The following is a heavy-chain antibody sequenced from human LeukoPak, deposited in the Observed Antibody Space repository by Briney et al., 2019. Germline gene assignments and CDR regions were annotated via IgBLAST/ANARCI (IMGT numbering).Heavy chain of an antibody. CDR3: ARVGDCSGGGCYRNYFDY. CDR1: GGSFSGYY. V-gene: IGHV4-34*01. Sequence: SETLSLTCAVYGGSFSGYYWSWIRQTPGKGLEWIGEINHSGSTNYSPSLKSRVTISVDTSKNQFSLKLSSVTAAGTAVYYCARVGDCSGGGCYRNYFDYWGQGTLVTVSS. CDR2: INHSGST. J-gene: IGHJ4*02. D-gene: IGHD2-15*01.